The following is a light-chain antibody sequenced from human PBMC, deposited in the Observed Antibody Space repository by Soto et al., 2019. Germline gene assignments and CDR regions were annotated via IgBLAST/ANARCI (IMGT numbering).Light chain of an antibody. Sequence: DIQLTQSPSFLSVSVGDRVTITCRASQGISSYLAWYQQKPGKAPKLLIYDAYILESGVPSRFTGSGSGTEFTLTIRSLQPDDFATYYCKQSYSTPPTFGQGTKVDIK. J-gene: IGKJ1*01. CDR1: QGISSY. V-gene: IGKV1-9*01. CDR2: DAY. CDR3: KQSYSTPPT.